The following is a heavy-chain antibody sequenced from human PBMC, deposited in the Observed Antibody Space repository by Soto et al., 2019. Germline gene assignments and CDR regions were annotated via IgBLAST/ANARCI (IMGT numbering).Heavy chain of an antibody. CDR3: ARDSSGWYVLPIDY. J-gene: IGHJ4*02. Sequence: EVQLVESGGGLVQPGGSLRLSCAASGFTFSSYSMNWVRQAPGKGLEWVSYISSSSSTIYYADSVKGRFTISRDNAKNSLYLQMNSLSAEDTAVYYCARDSSGWYVLPIDYWGQGTLVTVSS. CDR2: ISSSSSTI. D-gene: IGHD6-19*01. V-gene: IGHV3-48*01. CDR1: GFTFSSYS.